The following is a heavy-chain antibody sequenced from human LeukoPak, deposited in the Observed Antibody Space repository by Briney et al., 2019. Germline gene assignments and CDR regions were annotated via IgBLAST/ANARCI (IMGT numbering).Heavy chain of an antibody. Sequence: PGGSLRLSCAASGFTFSSYWMSWVRQAPGKGLEWVANIKQDGSEKYYVDSVKGRFTISRDNAKNSLYLQMDSLRAEDTAVYYCARSPTTYYYDSSGYYGEDYWGQGTLVTVSP. CDR2: IKQDGSEK. D-gene: IGHD3-22*01. CDR3: ARSPTTYYYDSSGYYGEDY. V-gene: IGHV3-7*01. J-gene: IGHJ4*02. CDR1: GFTFSSYW.